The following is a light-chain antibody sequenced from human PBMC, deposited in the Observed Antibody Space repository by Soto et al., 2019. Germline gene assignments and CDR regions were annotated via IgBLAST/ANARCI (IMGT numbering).Light chain of an antibody. CDR3: QQYNNWPPWT. Sequence: EIVMTQSPATLSVSPGERATLSCRASQSVSSNVAWYQQKPGQAPRLLIYDAFTRATGIPARFSGSGSGTEFTLTISSLQSEDFAVYYCQQYNNWPPWTFGQGTKVEIK. CDR2: DAF. V-gene: IGKV3-15*01. J-gene: IGKJ1*01. CDR1: QSVSSN.